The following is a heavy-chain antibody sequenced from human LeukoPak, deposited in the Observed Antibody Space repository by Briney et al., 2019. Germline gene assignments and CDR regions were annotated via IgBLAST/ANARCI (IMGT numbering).Heavy chain of an antibody. CDR1: GGSISSSSHY. Sequence: PSETLSLTCTVSGGSISSSSHYWGWIRQPPGKGLEWIGSIYYSGSTHYNPSLKSRVTISVDTSKNQFSLKLSSVTAADTAVYYCARTTYSSGWYVLWGQGTLVTVSS. D-gene: IGHD6-19*01. CDR2: IYYSGST. J-gene: IGHJ4*02. V-gene: IGHV4-39*01. CDR3: ARTTYSSGWYVL.